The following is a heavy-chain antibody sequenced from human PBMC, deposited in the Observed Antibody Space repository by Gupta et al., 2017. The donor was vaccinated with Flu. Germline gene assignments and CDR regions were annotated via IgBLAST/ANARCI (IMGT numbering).Heavy chain of an antibody. CDR2: IYYSGST. J-gene: IGHJ4*02. D-gene: IGHD6-6*01. CDR1: GGSISSYY. CDR3: ASLIAARFQDGLRY. Sequence: QVQLQESGPGLVKPSETLSLTCTVSGGSISSYYWSWIRQPPGKGLEWIGYIYYSGSTNYNPSLKSRVTISVDTSKNQFSLKLSSVTAADTAVYYCASLIAARFQDGLRYWGQGTLVTVSS. V-gene: IGHV4-59*08.